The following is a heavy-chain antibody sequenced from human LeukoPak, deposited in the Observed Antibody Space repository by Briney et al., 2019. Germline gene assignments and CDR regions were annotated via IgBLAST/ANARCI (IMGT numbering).Heavy chain of an antibody. CDR2: IYTSGST. CDR3: AVGERVVQGVRQYYFDY. Sequence: SETLSLTCTVSGGSISSYYWSWIRQPAGKGLEWIGRIYTSGSTNYNPPLKSRVTMSVDTSKNQFSLKLSSVTAADTAVYYCAVGERVVQGVRQYYFDYWGQGTLVTVSS. V-gene: IGHV4-4*07. CDR1: GGSISSYY. J-gene: IGHJ4*02. D-gene: IGHD3-10*01.